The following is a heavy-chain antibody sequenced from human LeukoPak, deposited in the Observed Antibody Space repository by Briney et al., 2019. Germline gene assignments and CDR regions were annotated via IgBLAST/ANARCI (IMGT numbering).Heavy chain of an antibody. CDR3: ARDTYYDILTGYSPRDP. D-gene: IGHD3-9*01. CDR1: GYRFTSYW. CDR2: IDPSDSYT. J-gene: IGHJ5*02. Sequence: GESLRISCKGSGYRFTSYWISWVRQMPGKGLEWMGRIDPSDSYTNCSPSFQGHVTISADKSISTAYLQWSSLKASDTAMYYCARDTYYDILTGYSPRDPWGQGTLVTVSS. V-gene: IGHV5-10-1*01.